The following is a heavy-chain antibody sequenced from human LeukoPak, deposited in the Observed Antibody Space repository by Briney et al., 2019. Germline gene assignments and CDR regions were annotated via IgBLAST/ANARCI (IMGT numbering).Heavy chain of an antibody. Sequence: PGGSLRLSCAVSGFTFTDTYMTWIRQAPGKGLESLSYISPSGTDISYADSVKGRFTISRDNAKNSLYLQTNSLRAEDTAVYYCAREVQFYDYGDYVSLGAFHIWGQGTMVTVSS. D-gene: IGHD4-17*01. V-gene: IGHV3-11*04. CDR1: GFTFTDTY. CDR3: AREVQFYDYGDYVSLGAFHI. J-gene: IGHJ3*02. CDR2: ISPSGTDI.